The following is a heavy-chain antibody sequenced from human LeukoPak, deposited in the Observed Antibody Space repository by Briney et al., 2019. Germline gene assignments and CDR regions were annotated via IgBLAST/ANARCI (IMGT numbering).Heavy chain of an antibody. Sequence: GGSLRLSCAASGFTFSSYSMNWVRQAPGKGLEWVSSISSSSSYIYYADSVKGRFTISRDNAKNSLYLQMNSLRAEDTAVYCCARPIVGATKALRYYGMDVWGQGTTVTVSS. J-gene: IGHJ6*02. D-gene: IGHD1-26*01. CDR2: ISSSSSYI. V-gene: IGHV3-21*01. CDR1: GFTFSSYS. CDR3: ARPIVGATKALRYYGMDV.